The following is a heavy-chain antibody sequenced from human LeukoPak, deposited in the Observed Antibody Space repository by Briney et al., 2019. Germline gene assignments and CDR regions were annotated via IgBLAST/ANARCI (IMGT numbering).Heavy chain of an antibody. V-gene: IGHV3-23*01. CDR2: ISNSGGST. J-gene: IGHJ2*01. CDR3: AKDSEIAAAGSYWYFDL. Sequence: GGSLRLSCAASGFTFSSYAMSWVRQAPGKGLEWVSVISNSGGSTYYADSVKGRFTISRDNSKNTLYLQMNSLRAEDTAVYYCAKDSEIAAAGSYWYFDLWGRGTLVTVSS. D-gene: IGHD6-13*01. CDR1: GFTFSSYA.